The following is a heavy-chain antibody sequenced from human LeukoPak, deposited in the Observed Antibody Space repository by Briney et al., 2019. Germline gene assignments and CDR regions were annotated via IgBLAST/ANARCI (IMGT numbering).Heavy chain of an antibody. D-gene: IGHD4-17*01. CDR3: AKVGTTVPHYFDC. J-gene: IGHJ4*02. Sequence: PGGSLRLSCAASGFTFSSYSMNWVRQAPGKGLEWVSGISDSGGSTYYAQSVKGRFTISRDNSKNTLYLQMNGLRVEDTAVYYCAKVGTTVPHYFDCWGQGTLVTVSS. CDR2: ISDSGGST. V-gene: IGHV3-23*01. CDR1: GFTFSSYS.